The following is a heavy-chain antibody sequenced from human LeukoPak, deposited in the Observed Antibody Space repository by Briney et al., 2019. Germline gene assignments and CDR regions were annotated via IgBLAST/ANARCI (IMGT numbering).Heavy chain of an antibody. J-gene: IGHJ5*02. Sequence: PSETLSLTCTVSGGSISSSNWWSWVRQPPGKGLEWIGEIYHSGSTNYNPSLKSRVTISVDKSKNQFSLKLSSVTAADTAVYYCARDLRQQFMNWFDPWGQGTLVTVSS. CDR1: GGSISSSNW. V-gene: IGHV4-4*02. D-gene: IGHD6-13*01. CDR3: ARDLRQQFMNWFDP. CDR2: IYHSGST.